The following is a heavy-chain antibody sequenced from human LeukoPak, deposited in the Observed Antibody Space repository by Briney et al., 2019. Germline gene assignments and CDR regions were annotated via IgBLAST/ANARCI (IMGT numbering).Heavy chain of an antibody. Sequence: AGGSLRLSCAASGFTFSSYAMHWVRQAPGKGLEWVSGISWNSGSIGYADSVKGRFTISRDNAKNSLYLQMNSLRAEDTALYYCAKAGLRLGELSLKTSFDYWGQGTLVTVSS. V-gene: IGHV3-9*01. J-gene: IGHJ4*02. D-gene: IGHD3-16*02. CDR2: ISWNSGSI. CDR1: GFTFSSYA. CDR3: AKAGLRLGELSLKTSFDY.